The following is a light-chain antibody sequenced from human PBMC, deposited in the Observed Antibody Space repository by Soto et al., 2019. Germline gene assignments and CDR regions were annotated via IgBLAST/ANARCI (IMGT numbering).Light chain of an antibody. CDR1: SGHSSYI. J-gene: IGLJ3*02. CDR2: LEGSGSY. V-gene: IGLV4-60*02. CDR3: ETWDSNTRV. Sequence: QPVVTQSSSASASLGSSVKVTCTLSSGHSSYIIAWHQQQPGKAPRYLMKLEGSGSYNKGSGVPDRFSGSSSGADRYLTISNLQFEDEADYYCETWDSNTRVFGGGTKVTVL.